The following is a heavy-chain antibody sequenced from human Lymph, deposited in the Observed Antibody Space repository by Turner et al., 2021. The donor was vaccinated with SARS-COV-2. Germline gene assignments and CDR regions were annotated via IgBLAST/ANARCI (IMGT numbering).Heavy chain of an antibody. CDR2: IYNRGST. Sequence: QVQLQESCPRLVKPLEPLSLTCTVSGGSLNSNYWSWLRQPPGKRQEWIGYIYNRGSTNYNPSLESRVTISVDTSRNQFSLNLTTVTAADTAIYYCARETVNNWVDPWGQGTLVTVSS. D-gene: IGHD2-21*02. J-gene: IGHJ5*02. V-gene: IGHV4-59*01. CDR1: GGSLNSNY. CDR3: ARETVNNWVDP.